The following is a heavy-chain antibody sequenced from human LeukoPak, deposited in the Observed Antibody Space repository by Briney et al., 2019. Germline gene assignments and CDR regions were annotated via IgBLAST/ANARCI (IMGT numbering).Heavy chain of an antibody. Sequence: GGSLRLSCAASGFTFSSYSMNWVRQAPGKGLEWVSYISSTGNTIYYADSVKGRFAISRDNAKNSLYLQMNSLRAEDTAVYYCARVLWFGETVDSWGQGTLVTVSS. D-gene: IGHD3-10*01. J-gene: IGHJ4*02. V-gene: IGHV3-48*04. CDR2: ISSTGNTI. CDR3: ARVLWFGETVDS. CDR1: GFTFSSYS.